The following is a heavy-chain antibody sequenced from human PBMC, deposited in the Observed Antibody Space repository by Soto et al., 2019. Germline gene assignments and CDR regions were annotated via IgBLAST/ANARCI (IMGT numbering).Heavy chain of an antibody. CDR2: VYTSGYT. CDR3: ARDSQSYAGGRRTTFDP. CDR1: GGSITSYY. V-gene: IGHV4-4*07. Sequence: SETLSLTCTVSGGSITSYYWSWIRQPAGKGLEWIGRVYTSGYTNYNPSVKSRVTMSVDISRNRFSLNLSSVTAADTAVYYCARDSQSYAGGRRTTFDPWGQGTLVTVS. D-gene: IGHD2-2*01. J-gene: IGHJ5*02.